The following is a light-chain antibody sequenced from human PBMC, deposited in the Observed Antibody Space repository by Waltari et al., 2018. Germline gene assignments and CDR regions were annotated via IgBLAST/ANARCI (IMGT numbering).Light chain of an antibody. V-gene: IGKV4-1*01. CDR1: QSVLYNSIHQTY. CDR3: QQYYTIPPT. J-gene: IGKJ1*01. CDR2: WAS. Sequence: DIVMTQSPDPLAVSLGERATINCKSSQSVLYNSIHQTYVAWYHHKPGQSPKLLIYWASTRDSGVPDRFSGSGSGTDFTLTISSLQAEDVAVYYCQQYYTIPPTFGQGTKVEIK.